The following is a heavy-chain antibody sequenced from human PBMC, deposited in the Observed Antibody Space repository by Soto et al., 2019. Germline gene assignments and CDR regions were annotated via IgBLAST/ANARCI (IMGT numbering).Heavy chain of an antibody. D-gene: IGHD2-15*01. CDR3: VREGDGGKDSGMDV. Sequence: GGSLRLSCAASGFTFSSYPMQWVRQAPGKGLEWVAIISYDGSNKYYADSVKGRFTISRDNSKNTLFLQMNSLRAEDTAVYYCVREGDGGKDSGMDVWGQGTTVTVSS. V-gene: IGHV3-30-3*01. CDR2: ISYDGSNK. CDR1: GFTFSSYP. J-gene: IGHJ6*02.